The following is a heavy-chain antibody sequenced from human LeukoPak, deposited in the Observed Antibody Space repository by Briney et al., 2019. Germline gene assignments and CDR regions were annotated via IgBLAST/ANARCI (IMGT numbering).Heavy chain of an antibody. V-gene: IGHV4-39*01. CDR2: VYYTGNT. Sequence: PSETLSLTCAVSGDSISNHIYYWNWIRQTPGKGLEWIGAVYYTGNTYYNPSLKSRVTISVGTSDNRFSLHLTSVSAADTAVYYCARHPARGVPFDYWGQGTLVTVSS. J-gene: IGHJ4*02. D-gene: IGHD2-2*01. CDR3: ARHPARGVPFDY. CDR1: GDSISNHIYY.